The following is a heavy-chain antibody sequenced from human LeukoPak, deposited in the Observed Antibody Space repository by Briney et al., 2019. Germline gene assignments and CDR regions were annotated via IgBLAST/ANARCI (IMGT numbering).Heavy chain of an antibody. CDR1: GFTFSDYY. J-gene: IGHJ3*02. Sequence: PGGSLRLSCAASGFTFSDYYMSWIRQAPGKGLEWVSAISGSGGSTYYADSVKGRFTISRDNSKNTLYLQMNSLRAEDTAVYYCAKRVESYPPEDAFDIWGQGTMVTVSS. D-gene: IGHD1-26*01. CDR3: AKRVESYPPEDAFDI. CDR2: ISGSGGST. V-gene: IGHV3-23*01.